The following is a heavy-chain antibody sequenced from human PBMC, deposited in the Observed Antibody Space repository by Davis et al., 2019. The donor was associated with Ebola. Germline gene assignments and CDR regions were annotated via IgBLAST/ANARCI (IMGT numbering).Heavy chain of an antibody. CDR1: GFTFSSYW. D-gene: IGHD2-2*01. CDR2: INTDGSTT. J-gene: IGHJ4*02. V-gene: IGHV3-74*01. CDR3: ARSSTSCYPTCPFDY. Sequence: HTGGSLRLSCAASGFTFSSYWMHWVRQVPGKGLVWVSRINTDGSTTIYADSVKGRFTISRDNSKNTLHLQMNSLRVEDTAVFYCARSSTSCYPTCPFDYWGQGTLVTVSS.